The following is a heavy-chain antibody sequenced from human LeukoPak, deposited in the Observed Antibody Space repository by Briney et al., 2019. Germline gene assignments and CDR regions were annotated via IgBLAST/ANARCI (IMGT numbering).Heavy chain of an antibody. CDR2: ISGSGGST. D-gene: IGHD6-6*01. V-gene: IGHV3-23*01. CDR1: EFTFSSYA. Sequence: GGSLRLSCAASEFTFSSYAMSWVRQAPGKGLEWVSAISGSGGSTYYADSVKGRFTISRDNSKNTLYLQMNSLRAEDTAVYYCAKIGSRGSSSSPYYFDYWGQGTLVTVSS. J-gene: IGHJ4*02. CDR3: AKIGSRGSSSSPYYFDY.